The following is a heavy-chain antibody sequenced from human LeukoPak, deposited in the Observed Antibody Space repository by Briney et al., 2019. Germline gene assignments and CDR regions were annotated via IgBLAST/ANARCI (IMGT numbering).Heavy chain of an antibody. CDR3: ARDRQYYYDSSGYFKSLHYYGMDV. D-gene: IGHD3-22*01. Sequence: GGSLRLSCAASGFTSSSYGMPWVRQAPGKGLEWVAVIWYDGSNKYYADSVKGRFTISRDNSKNTLYLQMNSLRAEDTAVYYCARDRQYYYDSSGYFKSLHYYGMDVWGQGTTVTVSS. CDR2: IWYDGSNK. J-gene: IGHJ6*02. CDR1: GFTSSSYG. V-gene: IGHV3-33*01.